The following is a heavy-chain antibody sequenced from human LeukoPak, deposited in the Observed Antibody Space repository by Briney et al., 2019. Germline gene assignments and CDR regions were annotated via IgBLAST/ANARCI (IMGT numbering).Heavy chain of an antibody. V-gene: IGHV3-48*03. Sequence: PGGSLRLSCAASGLTFSDYEINWVRQAPGKGLEWVSCISTSGSTTYYADSVKGRFTISRDNAKNSLFLQINTLTVEDTAVYYCARGAMHVFDYWGQGTPVTVSS. CDR3: ARGAMHVFDY. CDR2: ISTSGSTT. J-gene: IGHJ4*02. D-gene: IGHD2-2*01. CDR1: GLTFSDYE.